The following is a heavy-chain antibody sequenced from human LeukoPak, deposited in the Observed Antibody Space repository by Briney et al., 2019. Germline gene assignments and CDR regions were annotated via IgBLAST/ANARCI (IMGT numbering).Heavy chain of an antibody. J-gene: IGHJ4*02. CDR3: ARDPMTYYYDSSGLAPDY. CDR1: GFTFSSYS. Sequence: GGSLRLSCAASGFTFSSYSMNWVRQAPGKGLEWVSSISSSSYIYYADSVKGRFTISRDNAKNSLYLQMNSLRAEDTAVYYCARDPMTYYYDSSGLAPDYWGQGTLVTVSS. V-gene: IGHV3-21*01. D-gene: IGHD3-22*01. CDR2: ISSSSYI.